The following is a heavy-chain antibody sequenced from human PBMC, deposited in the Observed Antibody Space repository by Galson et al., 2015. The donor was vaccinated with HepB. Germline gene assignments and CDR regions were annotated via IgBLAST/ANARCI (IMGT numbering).Heavy chain of an antibody. J-gene: IGHJ3*02. CDR1: GFTFSSYA. D-gene: IGHD3-10*01. CDR3: ARGRMVRGLSLRYDAVDI. Sequence: SLRLSCAGSGFTFSSYAMPWVRKAPGKGLEWVAVISFDGFNKYYADSVKGRFTISRDNSKNTLYLQMNSLSAEDTAVYYCARGRMVRGLSLRYDAVDIWGQGTMVTVSS. CDR2: ISFDGFNK. V-gene: IGHV3-30*04.